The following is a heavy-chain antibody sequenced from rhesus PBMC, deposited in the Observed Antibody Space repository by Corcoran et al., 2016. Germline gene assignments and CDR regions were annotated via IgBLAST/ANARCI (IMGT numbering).Heavy chain of an antibody. CDR3: VRGATGTTFDY. CDR2: IYASGRST. V-gene: IGHV4-169*01. D-gene: IGHD1-26*01. J-gene: IGHJ4*01. CDR1: GGSISSSY. Sequence: QLQLQESGPGLVKPSETLSVTCAVSGGSISSSYWRWLRQAPGKGLEWIGYIYASGRSTNYNPSLKSRVTLSVDTSKNQFSLKLSAVTAADTAVYYCVRGATGTTFDYWGQGVLVTVSS.